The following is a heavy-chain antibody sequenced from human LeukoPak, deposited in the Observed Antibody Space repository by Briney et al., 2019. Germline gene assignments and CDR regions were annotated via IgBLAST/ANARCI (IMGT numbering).Heavy chain of an antibody. J-gene: IGHJ5*02. CDR1: GGSISSYY. CDR3: ARAGEYCSSTSCYAPDWFDP. CDR2: IYYSGST. D-gene: IGHD2-2*01. V-gene: IGHV4-59*08. Sequence: SETLSLTCTVSGGSISSYYWSWIRQPPGKGLEWIGYIYYSGSTNYNPSLKSRVTISVDTSKNQFSLKLSSVTAADTAVYYCARAGEYCSSTSCYAPDWFDPWGQGTLVTVSS.